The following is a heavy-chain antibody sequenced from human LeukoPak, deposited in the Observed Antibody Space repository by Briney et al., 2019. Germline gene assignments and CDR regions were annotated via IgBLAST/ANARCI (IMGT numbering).Heavy chain of an antibody. CDR2: IIPIFGTA. D-gene: IGHD5-12*01. CDR1: GGTFSSYA. V-gene: IGHV1-69*05. Sequence: SVKVSCKASGGTFSSYAISWVRQAPGQGLEWMGGIIPIFGTANYAQKFQGRVTITTDESTSTAYMELSGLRSEDTAVYYCASDYGGYTEHWGQGTLVTVSS. CDR3: ASDYGGYTEH. J-gene: IGHJ4*02.